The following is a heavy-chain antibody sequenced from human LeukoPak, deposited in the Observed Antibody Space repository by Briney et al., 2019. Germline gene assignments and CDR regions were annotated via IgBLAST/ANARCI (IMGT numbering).Heavy chain of an antibody. CDR1: GGTFSSYA. CDR3: ARDLGYSSSSVY. V-gene: IGHV1-2*02. CDR2: INPNSGGT. Sequence: ASVKVSCKASGGTFSSYAISWVRQAPGQGLEWMGWINPNSGGTNYAQKFQGRATMTRDTSISTAYMELSRLRSDDTAVYYCARDLGYSSSSVYWGQGTLVTVSS. D-gene: IGHD6-6*01. J-gene: IGHJ4*02.